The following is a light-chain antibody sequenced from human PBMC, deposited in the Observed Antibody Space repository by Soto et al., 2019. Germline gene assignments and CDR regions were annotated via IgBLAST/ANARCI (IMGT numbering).Light chain of an antibody. Sequence: EIVLTQSPGTLSLARGERATLSCRASQSVSSSYLAWYQQRPGQAPRLLIYGASNRATGIPDRFSGSGSGTDFTLTISRLEPEDFAVYYCQQYGSSPSWTFGQGTKVEIK. J-gene: IGKJ1*01. CDR1: QSVSSSY. CDR3: QQYGSSPSWT. V-gene: IGKV3-20*01. CDR2: GAS.